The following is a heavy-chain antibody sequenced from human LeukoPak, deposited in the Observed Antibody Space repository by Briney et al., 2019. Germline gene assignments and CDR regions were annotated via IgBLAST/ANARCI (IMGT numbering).Heavy chain of an antibody. V-gene: IGHV3-30*01. CDR1: GFSFSDYA. CDR2: ISDDGIEK. Sequence: GRSVKLSCSASGFSFSDYAMHWVRQAPGKGLEWVAIISDDGIEKYYADSKKGRFTISRDNSKNTLYLQVNGLRPEDTAVYYCARDAGDKTAYYGDYFDCWGQGTLVTVSS. J-gene: IGHJ4*02. CDR3: ARDAGDKTAYYGDYFDC. D-gene: IGHD3-9*01.